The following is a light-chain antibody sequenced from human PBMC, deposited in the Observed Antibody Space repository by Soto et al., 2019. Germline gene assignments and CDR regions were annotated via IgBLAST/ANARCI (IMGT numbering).Light chain of an antibody. Sequence: QSVLTQPPSVSGAPGQRVTISCTGSSSNIGAGYDVHWYQQLPGTAPKLLIYGNHDRTSGVPDRFSGSKSGSSASLSITGLQVEDEADDDCHSYESTLSDVVVFGGGTKLTVL. CDR1: SSNIGAGYD. J-gene: IGLJ2*01. CDR2: GNH. V-gene: IGLV1-40*01. CDR3: HSYESTLSDVVV.